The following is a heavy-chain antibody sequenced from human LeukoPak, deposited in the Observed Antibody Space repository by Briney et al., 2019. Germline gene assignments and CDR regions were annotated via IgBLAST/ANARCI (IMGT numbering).Heavy chain of an antibody. CDR3: ARHGPRGGQWLLSFDY. Sequence: SETLSLTCTVSGGSISSSSYYWGWIRQPPGKGLEWIGSIYYSGSTYYNPSLKSRVTISVDTSKNQFSLKLSSVTAADTAVYYCARHGPRGGQWLLSFDYWGQGTVSPSPQ. J-gene: IGHJ4*02. D-gene: IGHD6-19*01. V-gene: IGHV4-39*01. CDR2: IYYSGST. CDR1: GGSISSSSYY.